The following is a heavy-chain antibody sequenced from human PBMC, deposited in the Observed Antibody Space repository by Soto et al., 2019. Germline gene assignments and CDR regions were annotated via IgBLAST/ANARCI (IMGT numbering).Heavy chain of an antibody. D-gene: IGHD6-6*01. CDR3: AKRSSSSPFDY. Sequence: EVQLLESGGGLVQPGESLRLSCAASGFTFSSYAMSWFRQAPGKGLEWVSVISGSDDSTYYADSVKGRFTISRDNSKNTLYLKMNSLRAEDTAVYYCAKRSSSSPFDYWGQGTLVTVSS. CDR1: GFTFSSYA. J-gene: IGHJ4*02. CDR2: ISGSDDST. V-gene: IGHV3-23*01.